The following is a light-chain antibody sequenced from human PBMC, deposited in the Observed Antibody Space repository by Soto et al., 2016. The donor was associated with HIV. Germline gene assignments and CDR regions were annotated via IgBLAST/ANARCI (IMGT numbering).Light chain of an antibody. Sequence: DVQMTQSPSTLSASVGDSVTITCRASQSIGFWLAWYQQEPGKAPKVLIYKTSNLKSGVPSRFSGSGSGTHFSLTISSLQPDDFATYYCQQYYHIPLTFGGETKVEIK. CDR2: KTS. CDR3: QQYYHIPLT. V-gene: IGKV1-5*03. CDR1: QSIGFW. J-gene: IGKJ4*01.